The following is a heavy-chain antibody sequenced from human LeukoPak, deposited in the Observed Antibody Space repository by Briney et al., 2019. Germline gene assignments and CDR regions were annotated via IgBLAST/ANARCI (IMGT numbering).Heavy chain of an antibody. Sequence: SVKVSCKASGGTFNSYAISWVRQAPGRGLEWMGGIIPMSDTANYPQKFRGRLTITADIPTSTVYMELSSLRSEDTAVYYCAREDDTGRYMGDDAFDIWGQETMVTVSS. V-gene: IGHV1-69*06. CDR1: GGTFNSYA. CDR2: IIPMSDTA. J-gene: IGHJ3*02. D-gene: IGHD1-26*01. CDR3: AREDDTGRYMGDDAFDI.